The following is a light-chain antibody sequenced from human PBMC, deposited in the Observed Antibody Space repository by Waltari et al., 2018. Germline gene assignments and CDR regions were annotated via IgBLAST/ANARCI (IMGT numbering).Light chain of an antibody. V-gene: IGKV6-21*01. CDR2: YAS. Sequence: EIVLTQSPDFQSVTPKEKVTITCRASQSIGSSLHWYQQKPDQSPKLLIKYASQSFSGVPSRFSGSGSGTDFTLTINSLEPEDFAVYYCLQRKEWPPTFGQGTTVEIK. J-gene: IGKJ1*01. CDR3: LQRKEWPPT. CDR1: QSIGSS.